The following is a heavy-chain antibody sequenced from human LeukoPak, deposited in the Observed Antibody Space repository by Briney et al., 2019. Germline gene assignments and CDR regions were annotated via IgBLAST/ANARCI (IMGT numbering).Heavy chain of an antibody. D-gene: IGHD3-22*01. CDR3: AKYYDSSGYYFTSVYFDY. Sequence: SETLSLTCTVSGGSISSYYWSWIRQPPGKGLEWIGYIYYSGSTNYNPSLKSRVTISVDTSKNQFSLKLSSVTAADTAVYYCAKYYDSSGYYFTSVYFDYWGQGTLVTVSS. J-gene: IGHJ4*02. CDR1: GGSISSYY. V-gene: IGHV4-59*08. CDR2: IYYSGST.